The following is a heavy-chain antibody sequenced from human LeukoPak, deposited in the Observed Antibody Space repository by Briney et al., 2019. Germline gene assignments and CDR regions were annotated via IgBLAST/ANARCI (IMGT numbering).Heavy chain of an antibody. J-gene: IGHJ4*02. Sequence: PGGSLRLSCAASGFTFSSYAMSWVRQAPGKGLEWVSGTIGSGGETWYADSVKGRFTISRNNSKATLYLQMNSLRAEDTAVYYCAKDYQTGHHDMFDYWGQGTLVTVSS. D-gene: IGHD3-9*01. CDR3: AKDYQTGHHDMFDY. CDR2: TIGSGGET. V-gene: IGHV3-23*01. CDR1: GFTFSSYA.